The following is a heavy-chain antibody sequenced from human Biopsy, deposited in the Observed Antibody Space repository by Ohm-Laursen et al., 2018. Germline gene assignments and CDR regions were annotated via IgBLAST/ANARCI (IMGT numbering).Heavy chain of an antibody. D-gene: IGHD2/OR15-2a*01. CDR1: GYTFTSYE. Sequence: ASVKVSCKTSGYTFTSYEINWVRQATGQGLEWMGWISPYNGDTNYAQKLQGRVTMTTDTSTSTAYMELRSLRSDDTAVYYCARVFCTSTTCYGLLDNWGQGAVVTVSS. J-gene: IGHJ4*02. V-gene: IGHV1-18*01. CDR2: ISPYNGDT. CDR3: ARVFCTSTTCYGLLDN.